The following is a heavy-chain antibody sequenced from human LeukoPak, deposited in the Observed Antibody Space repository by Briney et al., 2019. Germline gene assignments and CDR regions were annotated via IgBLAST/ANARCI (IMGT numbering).Heavy chain of an antibody. V-gene: IGHV3-7*01. J-gene: IGHJ4*02. CDR3: ARSGMVRGAPAYYFDY. D-gene: IGHD3-10*01. CDR2: IKQDGSEK. Sequence: GGSLSLSCAASGFTFSSYWMSWVRQAPGKGLERVANIKQDGSEKYYVDSVKGRFTISRDNAKNSLYLQMNSLRAEDTAVYYCARSGMVRGAPAYYFDYWGQGTLVTVSS. CDR1: GFTFSSYW.